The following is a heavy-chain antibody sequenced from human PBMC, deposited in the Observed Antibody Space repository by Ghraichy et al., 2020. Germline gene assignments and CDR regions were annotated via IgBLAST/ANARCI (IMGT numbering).Heavy chain of an antibody. CDR3: ARVEVHRYYFDS. Sequence: GGSLRLSCAASGFTFSSYWMHWVRQAPGKGLVWVSRINSDGSSTSYADSVKGRFTIARDNAKNTLYRQMNSLRAEDTAVYYCARVEVHRYYFDSWGQGTLVTVSS. CDR1: GFTFSSYW. V-gene: IGHV3-74*01. CDR2: INSDGSST. J-gene: IGHJ4*02. D-gene: IGHD1-1*01.